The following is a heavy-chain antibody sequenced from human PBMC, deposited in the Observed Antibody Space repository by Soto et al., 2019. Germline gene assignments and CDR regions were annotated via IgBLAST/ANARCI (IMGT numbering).Heavy chain of an antibody. CDR3: TRGDWGVRFDN. D-gene: IGHD2-21*01. Sequence: PSETLSLTCTVSGGSISSSSYYWGWIRQPPGKGLEWIGSIYYSGSTYYNPSLKSRVTISVDTSKNQFSLKLSSVTAADTAVYYCTRGDWGVRFDNWGRGTLVTVSS. J-gene: IGHJ4*02. CDR2: IYYSGST. V-gene: IGHV4-39*01. CDR1: GGSISSSSYY.